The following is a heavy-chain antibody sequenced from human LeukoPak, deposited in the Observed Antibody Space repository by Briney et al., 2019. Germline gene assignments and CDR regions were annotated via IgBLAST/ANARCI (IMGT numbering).Heavy chain of an antibody. Sequence: SETLSLTCAVYGGSFSGYYWSWIRQPPGKGLEWIGEINHSGSTNYNPSLKSRVTISVDTSKNQFSLKPSSVTAADTAVYYCARGLKARYYYGSGSYASGRYYFDYWGQGTLVTVSS. CDR1: GGSFSGYY. CDR2: INHSGST. J-gene: IGHJ4*02. D-gene: IGHD3-10*01. CDR3: ARGLKARYYYGSGSYASGRYYFDY. V-gene: IGHV4-34*01.